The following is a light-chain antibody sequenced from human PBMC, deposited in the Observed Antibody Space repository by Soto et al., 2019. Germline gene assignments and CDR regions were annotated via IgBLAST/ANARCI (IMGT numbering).Light chain of an antibody. CDR1: QSVTSNY. V-gene: IGKV3-20*01. Sequence: EIVLTQSPGTLSLSPGERATLSCRARQSVTSNYLAWYQQKPGQAPRLLIYGVSSRATGIPDRFSGSGSGTDFTLTISRVEPEDFAVYFCQQYGTSPLTFGGGTKVDIK. J-gene: IGKJ4*01. CDR2: GVS. CDR3: QQYGTSPLT.